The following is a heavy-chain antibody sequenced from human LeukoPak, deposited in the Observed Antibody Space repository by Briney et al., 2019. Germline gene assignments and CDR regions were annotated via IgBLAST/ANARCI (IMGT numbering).Heavy chain of an antibody. V-gene: IGHV1-18*01. Sequence: GASVKVSCKASGYTFTSYGISWVRQAPGQGLEWMGWISANNGNTNYAQKLQGRVTMTTDTSTSTAYMGRRSLRSDDPDVYYCARSSSGYYAPLYAYYYYYYMDVWGKETTVTVSS. CDR2: ISANNGNT. D-gene: IGHD3-22*01. CDR1: GYTFTSYG. J-gene: IGHJ6*03. CDR3: ARSSSGYYAPLYAYYYYYYMDV.